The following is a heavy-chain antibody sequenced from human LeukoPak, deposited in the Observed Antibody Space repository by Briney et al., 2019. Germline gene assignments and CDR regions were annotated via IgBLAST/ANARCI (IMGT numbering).Heavy chain of an antibody. Sequence: PSETLSLTXAVSGSSISSTYYWAWIRQPPGKGLEWIGSVFHAGSTYYNPSLKSRVTVSVDTSKNQFSLKLTSVTAADTAVYYCARGDYFIDFWGQGTLVTVSS. CDR2: VFHAGST. CDR1: GSSISSTYY. CDR3: ARGDYFIDF. V-gene: IGHV4-38-2*01. D-gene: IGHD2/OR15-2a*01. J-gene: IGHJ4*02.